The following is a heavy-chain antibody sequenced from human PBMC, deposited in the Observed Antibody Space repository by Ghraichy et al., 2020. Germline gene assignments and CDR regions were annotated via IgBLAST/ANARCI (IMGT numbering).Heavy chain of an antibody. CDR3: ARRGLGYCSGSNCYGTGFDQ. V-gene: IGHV3-66*04. Sequence: GGSLRLSCAASGFTVSSNYMSWVRQAPGKGLEWVSLIYSGGNTYYADSVKGRFTISRDNSKNTLFLQMNSLRAEDTAVYYCARRGLGYCSGSNCYGTGFDQWGQGTLVTVSS. J-gene: IGHJ4*02. CDR2: IYSGGNT. CDR1: GFTVSSNY. D-gene: IGHD2-2*01.